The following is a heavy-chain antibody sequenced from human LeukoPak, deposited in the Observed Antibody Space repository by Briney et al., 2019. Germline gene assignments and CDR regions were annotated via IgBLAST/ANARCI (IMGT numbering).Heavy chain of an antibody. D-gene: IGHD4-11*01. V-gene: IGHV1-18*01. CDR3: ARGAAVTIIDY. J-gene: IGHJ4*02. CDR2: TSAYNGNT. CDR1: GYSFTSYG. Sequence: AASVKVSCKASGYSFTSYGISWVRQAPGQGLEWMGWTSAYNGNTNSAQKFQGRVTMTTDTSTSTAYMELRSLRSDDTAVFYCARGAAVTIIDYWGQGTLVTVSS.